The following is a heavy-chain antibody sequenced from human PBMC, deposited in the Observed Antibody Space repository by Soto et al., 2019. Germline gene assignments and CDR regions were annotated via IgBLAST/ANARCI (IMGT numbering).Heavy chain of an antibody. CDR3: ARSSGTYSDFAY. Sequence: ASVKVSCKASGYSFTAYCVHWVRQAPGQGLEWMGWINPNSGGTNYAQRFQGRVAMTTDTSTNTAYMELNSLKSDDTALYFCARSSGTYSDFAYWGQRPQVTVSS. CDR1: GYSFTAYC. CDR2: INPNSGGT. V-gene: IGHV1-2*02. D-gene: IGHD1-26*01. J-gene: IGHJ4*03.